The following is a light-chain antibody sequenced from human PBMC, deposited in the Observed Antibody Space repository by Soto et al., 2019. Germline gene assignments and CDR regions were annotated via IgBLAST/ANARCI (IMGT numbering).Light chain of an antibody. CDR1: NSKVGNNT. V-gene: IGLV1-44*01. CDR2: ANN. J-gene: IGLJ3*02. Sequence: QSVLTQPPSAAGAPGQSVTISCSGINSKVGNNTVNWYQQFPGTSPRLLIEANNQRASGVPDRFSGSKSANSASLAISGLKSEDEADYYCAAWDDGLNGWLFGGGTKVTVL. CDR3: AAWDDGLNGWL.